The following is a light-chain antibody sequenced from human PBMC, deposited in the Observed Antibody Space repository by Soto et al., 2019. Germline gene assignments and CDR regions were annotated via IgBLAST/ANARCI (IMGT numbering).Light chain of an antibody. CDR2: GDN. Sequence: QSVLTQPPSVSGAPGQRVTISCIGSSSNIGAGSDVHWYQQVPGTAPKLLIYGDNNRPSGVPDRFSGSKSGTSASLAITGLQAEDEADYYCQSYDSSLSGYVFGTGTKLTVL. J-gene: IGLJ1*01. CDR3: QSYDSSLSGYV. V-gene: IGLV1-40*01. CDR1: SSNIGAGSD.